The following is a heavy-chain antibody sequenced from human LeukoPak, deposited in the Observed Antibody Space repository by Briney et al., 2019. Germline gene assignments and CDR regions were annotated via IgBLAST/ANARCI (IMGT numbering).Heavy chain of an antibody. CDR3: ARDPGYESWSPFGGLMDV. J-gene: IGHJ6*04. D-gene: IGHD3-16*01. V-gene: IGHV3-74*01. CDR1: GFTFSSSW. Sequence: RCGGSLRLSCAPSGFTFSSSWVLWVRRAPGKGLVWVLRITREGSSTTYADCVEALFPTSRDNAKHTLYLQMDSLRDDDTAVYYWARDPGYESWSPFGGLMDVWGNGTTVIVSS. CDR2: ITREGSST.